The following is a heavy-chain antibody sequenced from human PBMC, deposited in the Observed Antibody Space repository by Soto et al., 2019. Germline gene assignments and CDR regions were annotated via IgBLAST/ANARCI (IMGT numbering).Heavy chain of an antibody. CDR2: TYYRSKWYN. D-gene: IGHD6-19*01. Sequence: SQTLSLTCAISGDSVSSNSAAWNWIRQSPSRGLEWLGRTYYRSKWYNDYAVSVKSRITINPDTSKNQFSLQLNSVTPEDTAVYYCARGTDPGQWLVGFYYYYYGREVSGHQSTV. CDR3: ARGTDPGQWLVGFYYYYYGREV. J-gene: IGHJ6*02. CDR1: GDSVSSNSAA. V-gene: IGHV6-1*01.